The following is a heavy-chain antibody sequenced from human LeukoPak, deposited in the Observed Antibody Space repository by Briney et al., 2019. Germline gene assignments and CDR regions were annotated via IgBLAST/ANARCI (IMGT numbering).Heavy chain of an antibody. CDR2: IYYSGST. J-gene: IGHJ4*02. CDR1: GGSISSSSYY. D-gene: IGHD3-10*01. Sequence: KPSETLSLTCTVSGGSISSSSYYWGWIRQPPGKGLEWIGSIYYSGSTYYNPSLKSRVTISVDTSKNQFSLKLSSVTAADTAVYYCASYGSGSSRSFDYWGQGTLVTVSS. V-gene: IGHV4-39*01. CDR3: ASYGSGSSRSFDY.